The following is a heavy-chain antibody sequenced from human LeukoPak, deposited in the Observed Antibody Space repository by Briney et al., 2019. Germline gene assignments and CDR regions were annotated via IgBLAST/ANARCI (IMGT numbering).Heavy chain of an antibody. Sequence: ASVKVSCKASGYTFTSYYMHWVRQAPGQGLEWMGIINPSGGSTSYAQKFQGRVTMTRDMSTSTVYMELSSLRSEDTAVYYCARDRPTMVRGVIMDYYYYMDVWGKGTTVTVSS. CDR2: INPSGGST. V-gene: IGHV1-46*01. CDR1: GYTFTSYY. D-gene: IGHD3-10*01. J-gene: IGHJ6*03. CDR3: ARDRPTMVRGVIMDYYYYMDV.